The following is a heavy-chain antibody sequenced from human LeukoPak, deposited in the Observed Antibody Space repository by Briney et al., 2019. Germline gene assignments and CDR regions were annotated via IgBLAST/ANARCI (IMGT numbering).Heavy chain of an antibody. Sequence: ASVKVSCKASGYTFTGYYMHWVRQAPGQGLEWMGWINPNSGGTNYAQKFQGRVTMTRDTSISTAYMELSRLRSEDTAVYYCARDSRSSSSKDYYYMDVWGKGTTVTVSS. D-gene: IGHD6-6*01. CDR1: GYTFTGYY. V-gene: IGHV1-2*02. CDR3: ARDSRSSSSKDYYYMDV. J-gene: IGHJ6*03. CDR2: INPNSGGT.